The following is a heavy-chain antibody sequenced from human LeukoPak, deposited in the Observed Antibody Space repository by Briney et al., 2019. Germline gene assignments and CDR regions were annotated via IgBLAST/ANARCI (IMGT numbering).Heavy chain of an antibody. Sequence: PGGSLRLSCAASGFTLSSYDMHWVSQATRKGLEWVSAIRTAGYTNYPGSVRGRFTISRENAKNSLYLQMNSLRAGDTAVYYCARESDYGDYFDYWGQGTLVTVSS. V-gene: IGHV3-13*01. J-gene: IGHJ4*02. D-gene: IGHD3-16*01. CDR1: GFTLSSYD. CDR2: IRTAGYT. CDR3: ARESDYGDYFDY.